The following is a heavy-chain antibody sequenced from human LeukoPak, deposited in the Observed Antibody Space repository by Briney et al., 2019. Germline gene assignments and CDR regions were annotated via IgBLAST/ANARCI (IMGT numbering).Heavy chain of an antibody. V-gene: IGHV4-4*07. D-gene: IGHD4-23*01. CDR3: ARERRLLRGDAFDV. Sequence: SETLSLTCSVSGGSLNTYYWSWTRQPAGKGLEWIGRIYISGNTNYNPSLQSRVTMSVDTSKNQFSLKVSSVTAADTAVYYCARERRLLRGDAFDVWGQGTRVTVSS. CDR1: GGSLNTYY. J-gene: IGHJ3*01. CDR2: IYISGNT.